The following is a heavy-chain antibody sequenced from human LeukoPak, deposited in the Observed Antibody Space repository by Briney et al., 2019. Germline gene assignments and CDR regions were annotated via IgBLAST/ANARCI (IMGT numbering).Heavy chain of an antibody. J-gene: IGHJ4*02. V-gene: IGHV4-59*08. CDR1: GGSIRSYY. Sequence: SETLSLTCTVSGGSIRSYYWSWIRQPPGKGLEGIGYIYYSGSTNYNPSLKSRVTISVDTSKNQFSLKLSSVAAADTAVFYCAGHDSSGWYGGGPYFDYWGQGTLVTVSS. D-gene: IGHD6-19*01. CDR2: IYYSGST. CDR3: AGHDSSGWYGGGPYFDY.